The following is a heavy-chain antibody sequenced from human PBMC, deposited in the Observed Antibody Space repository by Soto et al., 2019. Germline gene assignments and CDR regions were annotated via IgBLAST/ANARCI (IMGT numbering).Heavy chain of an antibody. J-gene: IGHJ4*02. CDR1: GDTFSFYT. CDR3: AASYGSGYRAFDY. V-gene: IGHV1-69*02. CDR2: INPIVSMS. Sequence: QVQLVQSGTEVKKPGSSVKVSCKASGDTFSFYTINWVRPAPGLGLEWVGRINPIVSMSNYAQKFQGRVSMTADKSTSTAYMELRSLRSDDTAMDFCAASYGSGYRAFDYWGQGALVIVSS. D-gene: IGHD3-10*01.